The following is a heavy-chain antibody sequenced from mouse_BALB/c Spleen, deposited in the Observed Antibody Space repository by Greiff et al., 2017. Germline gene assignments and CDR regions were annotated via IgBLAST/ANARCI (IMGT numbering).Heavy chain of an antibody. Sequence: QVQLQQSGPELVKPGASVRISCKASGYTFTSYYIHWVKQRPGQGLEWIGWIYPGNVNTKYNEKFKGKATLTADKSSSTAYMQLSSLTSEDSAVYFCARSGGNYYAMDYWGQGTSVTVSS. D-gene: IGHD1-1*02. J-gene: IGHJ4*01. CDR1: GYTFTSYY. CDR3: ARSGGNYYAMDY. CDR2: IYPGNVNT. V-gene: IGHV1S56*01.